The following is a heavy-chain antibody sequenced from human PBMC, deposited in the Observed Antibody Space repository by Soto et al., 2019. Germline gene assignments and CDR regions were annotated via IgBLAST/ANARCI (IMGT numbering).Heavy chain of an antibody. CDR3: ARYSPPKKSFDSNPGWLDP. V-gene: IGHV4-59*01. J-gene: IGHJ5*02. D-gene: IGHD2-21*01. Sequence: QVQLQESGPGLVLPSETLSLTCTVSGGSMNSYYWTWVRQPPGKGLEWIGYVYDSGTSKYNASLESSITMSLDKSRNQFSLSLSYVTAADTAVYFCARYSPPKKSFDSNPGWLDPWGQGTLVAVSS. CDR1: GGSMNSYY. CDR2: VYDSGTS.